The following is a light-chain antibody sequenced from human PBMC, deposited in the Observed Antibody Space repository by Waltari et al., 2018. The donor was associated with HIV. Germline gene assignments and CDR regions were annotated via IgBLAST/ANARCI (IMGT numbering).Light chain of an antibody. CDR2: ETS. V-gene: IGKV1-5*03. Sequence: DIPMTQSPSTVSASVGDTVTITCRASQSIGRWLAWYQQKPGEAPKLLIYETSTLETGVPSIFSGSGSGTEFTLTVSRLQPEDFATYYCQQYNSHSRTFGQGTRVEIK. J-gene: IGKJ1*01. CDR3: QQYNSHSRT. CDR1: QSIGRW.